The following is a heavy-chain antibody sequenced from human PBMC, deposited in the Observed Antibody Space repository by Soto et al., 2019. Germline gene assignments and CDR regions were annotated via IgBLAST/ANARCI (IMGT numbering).Heavy chain of an antibody. J-gene: IGHJ4*02. CDR2: IYYSGST. V-gene: IGHV4-61*08. CDR3: ARRGDFWSGYPYDY. CDR1: GDSISSADHY. Sequence: SETLSLTCTVSGDSISSADHYWSWIRQHPGKGLEWVGYIYYSGSTNYNPSLKSRVTISVDTSKNQFSLKLSSVTAADTAVYYCARRGDFWSGYPYDYWGQGTLVTVSS. D-gene: IGHD3-3*01.